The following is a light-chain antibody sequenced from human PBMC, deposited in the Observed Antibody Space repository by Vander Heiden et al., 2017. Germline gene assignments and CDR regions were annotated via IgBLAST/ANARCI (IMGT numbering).Light chain of an antibody. Sequence: EIVMTQSPATLSVSPGERATLSCRASQSVSSNLAWYQQKPGQAPRLLIYGASTRATGIPARFSGSGSGTEFTLTISSLQSEDFAVYYCQQYKNWPYTFGQETKLEIK. CDR2: GAS. CDR1: QSVSSN. J-gene: IGKJ2*01. V-gene: IGKV3-15*01. CDR3: QQYKNWPYT.